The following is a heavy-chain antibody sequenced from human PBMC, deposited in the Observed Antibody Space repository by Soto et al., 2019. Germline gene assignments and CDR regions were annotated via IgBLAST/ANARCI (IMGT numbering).Heavy chain of an antibody. CDR2: INQDGGVT. D-gene: IGHD6-19*01. J-gene: IGHJ4*02. CDR3: ARYYRGSGRYFFDY. CDR1: GFTFISSF. Sequence: LRLSCVASGFTFISSFMGWIRQAPGKGLEWVANINQDGGVTYYVDSVEGRFTISRDNTKDSLYLQMNSLRGEDTAIYYCARYYRGSGRYFFDYWGQGTPVTVSS. V-gene: IGHV3-7*03.